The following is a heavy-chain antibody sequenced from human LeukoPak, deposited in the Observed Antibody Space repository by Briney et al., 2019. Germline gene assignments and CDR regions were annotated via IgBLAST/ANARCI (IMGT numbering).Heavy chain of an antibody. Sequence: GASVKVSCKASGYTFTGYYMHWVRQAPGQGLEWMGWINPDNGGTNYAQKFQGRVTMTRDMPISTAYMELSRLRSDDTAVYYCARDPSNSGYDYLYYFDYWGQGTLVTVSS. D-gene: IGHD5-12*01. CDR2: INPDNGGT. CDR3: ARDPSNSGYDYLYYFDY. CDR1: GYTFTGYY. J-gene: IGHJ4*02. V-gene: IGHV1-2*02.